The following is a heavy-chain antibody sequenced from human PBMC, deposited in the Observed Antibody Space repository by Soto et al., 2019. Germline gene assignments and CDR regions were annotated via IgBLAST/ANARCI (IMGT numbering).Heavy chain of an antibody. J-gene: IGHJ4*02. CDR1: GGSISSGDYY. V-gene: IGHV4-30-4*01. CDR2: IYYSGST. Sequence: PSETLSLTCTVSGGSISSGDYYWSWIRQPPGKGLEWIGYIYYSGSTYYNPSLKSRVTISVDTSKNQFSLKLSSVTAADTAVYYCARDYGDSSGYGYFDYWGQGTLVTVSS. D-gene: IGHD3-22*01. CDR3: ARDYGDSSGYGYFDY.